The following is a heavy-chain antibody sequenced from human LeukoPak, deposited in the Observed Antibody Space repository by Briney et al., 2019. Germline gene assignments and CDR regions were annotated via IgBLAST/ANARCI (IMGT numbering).Heavy chain of an antibody. Sequence: PGGSLRLSCAASGFSFSNAWMSWVRQAPGKGLEWVGRIKSKSDGGTTDYAAYVKGRFTISRDDKKNTLYLQMNSLKTEDTAVYYWITEIVGAGMFNYWGQGTLVTVSS. CDR1: GFSFSNAW. V-gene: IGHV3-15*01. CDR3: ITEIVGAGMFNY. J-gene: IGHJ4*02. D-gene: IGHD6-13*01. CDR2: IKSKSDGGTT.